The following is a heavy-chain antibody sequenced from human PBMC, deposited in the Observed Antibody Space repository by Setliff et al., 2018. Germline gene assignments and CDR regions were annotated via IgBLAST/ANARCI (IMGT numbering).Heavy chain of an antibody. V-gene: IGHV4-59*01. CDR3: ARGLHSGTYWGTRPLGLDY. CDR2: IYYSGST. J-gene: IGHJ4*02. D-gene: IGHD1-26*01. CDR1: GGSFTTYY. Sequence: SETLSLTCTVSGGSFTTYYWSWIRQSPGKGLEWIGYIYYSGSTNYNPSLKSRVSISVDTSKNQFSLRLTSVTAADTAVYYCARGLHSGTYWGTRPLGLDYWGQGSLVTVSS.